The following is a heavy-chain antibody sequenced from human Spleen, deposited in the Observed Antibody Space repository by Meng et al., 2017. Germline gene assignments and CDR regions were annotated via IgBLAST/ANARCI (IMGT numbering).Heavy chain of an antibody. CDR1: GGSFSDYY. J-gene: IGHJ4*02. D-gene: IGHD4-11*01. CDR2: INHSGST. V-gene: IGHV4-34*01. Sequence: QLRQKEWGAVLLNPSETLSLPRVLVGGSFSDYYWSWIRQPPGKGLEWIGEINHSGSTNYNPSLESRATISVDTSQNNLSLKLSSVTAADSAVYYCARGPTTMAHDFDYWGQGTLVTVSS. CDR3: ARGPTTMAHDFDY.